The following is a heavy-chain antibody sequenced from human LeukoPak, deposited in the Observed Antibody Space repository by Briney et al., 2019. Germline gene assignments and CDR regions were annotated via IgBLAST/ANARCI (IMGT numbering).Heavy chain of an antibody. CDR1: GFTFSSYA. CDR3: ATTAGGQYSSSLPYY. CDR2: ISGSGGST. J-gene: IGHJ4*02. D-gene: IGHD6-13*01. V-gene: IGHV3-23*01. Sequence: GGSLRLSCAASGFTFSSYAMSWVRQAPGKGLEWVSAISGSGGSTYFADSVKGRFTISRDNSKNTLYLQMNSLRAEDTAVYYCATTAGGQYSSSLPYYWGQGTLVTVSS.